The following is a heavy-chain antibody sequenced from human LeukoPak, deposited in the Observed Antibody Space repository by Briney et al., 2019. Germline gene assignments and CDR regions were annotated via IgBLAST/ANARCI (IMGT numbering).Heavy chain of an antibody. Sequence: ASVKVSCKAFGYTFTSNYMHWVRQAPGQGLEWMGWISAYNGNTNYAQKLQGRVTMTTDTSTSTAYMELRSLRSDDTAVYYCARGDRYGSGSYIYYWGQGTLVTVSS. V-gene: IGHV1-18*04. CDR1: GYTFTSNY. J-gene: IGHJ4*02. CDR2: ISAYNGNT. CDR3: ARGDRYGSGSYIYY. D-gene: IGHD3-10*01.